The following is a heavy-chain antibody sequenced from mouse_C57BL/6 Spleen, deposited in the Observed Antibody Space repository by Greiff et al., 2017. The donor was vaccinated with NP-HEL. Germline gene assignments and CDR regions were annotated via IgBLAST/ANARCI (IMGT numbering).Heavy chain of an antibody. CDR2: ISDGGSYT. J-gene: IGHJ2*01. CDR3: ARDDGYYNFDY. V-gene: IGHV5-4*01. CDR1: GFTFSSYA. Sequence: EVQLVESGGGLVKPGGSLKLSCAASGFTFSSYAMSWVRQTPEKRLEWVATISDGGSYTYYPDNVTGRFTISRDNAKNNLYLQMSHLKSEDTAMYYCARDDGYYNFDYWGQGTTLTVSS. D-gene: IGHD2-3*01.